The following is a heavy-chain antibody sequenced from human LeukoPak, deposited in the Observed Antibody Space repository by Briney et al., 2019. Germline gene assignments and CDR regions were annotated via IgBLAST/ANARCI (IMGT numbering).Heavy chain of an antibody. J-gene: IGHJ4*02. CDR1: GFTFSSYA. Sequence: PPGGSLRLSCAASGFTFSSYAMSWVRQAPGKGLELVSGISGSGGSTYYADSVKGRFTISRDNSKNRLYLQMNSLRAEDTAVYYCAKRPRGNYLDPFDYWGQGTLVTVSS. D-gene: IGHD3-10*01. CDR3: AKRPRGNYLDPFDY. CDR2: ISGSGGST. V-gene: IGHV3-23*01.